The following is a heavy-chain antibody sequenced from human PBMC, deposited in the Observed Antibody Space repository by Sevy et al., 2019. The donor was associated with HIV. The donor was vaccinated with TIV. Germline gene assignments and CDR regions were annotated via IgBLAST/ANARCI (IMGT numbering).Heavy chain of an antibody. V-gene: IGHV3-23*01. CDR3: AKDFLSLNYYGTQFDF. CDR2: ISTGGGFT. Sequence: GGSLRLSCATSGFTFNSYAMSWVRQAPGKGLEWVSTISTGGGFTYYADSVKGRFSISRDNFNNTLFLQMNSLRADDTAMYYCAKDFLSLNYYGTQFDFWGQGTVVTVSS. CDR1: GFTFNSYA. D-gene: IGHD3-10*01. J-gene: IGHJ4*02.